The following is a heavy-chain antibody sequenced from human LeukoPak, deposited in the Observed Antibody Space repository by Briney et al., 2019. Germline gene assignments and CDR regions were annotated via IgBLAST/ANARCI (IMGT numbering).Heavy chain of an antibody. V-gene: IGHV3-53*01. CDR2: IYGGDTT. CDR3: ASDGPQRAFQY. CDR1: GFTVSSNY. Sequence: PGGSLRLSCAASGFTVSSNYVSWVRQAPGKGLEWVSVIYGGDTTYYADSVKGRFTISRDNFKNTLYLQMNRLRAEDTAVYYCASDGPQRAFQYWGQGTLVTVSS. D-gene: IGHD3/OR15-3a*01. J-gene: IGHJ1*01.